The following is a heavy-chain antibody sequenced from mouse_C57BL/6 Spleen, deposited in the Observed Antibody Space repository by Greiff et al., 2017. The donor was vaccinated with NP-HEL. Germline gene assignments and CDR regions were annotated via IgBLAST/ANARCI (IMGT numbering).Heavy chain of an antibody. CDR1: GYTFTEYT. J-gene: IGHJ3*01. V-gene: IGHV1-62-2*01. D-gene: IGHD1-1*01. Sequence: QVQLKQSGAELVKPGASVKLSCKASGYTFTEYTIHWVKQRSGQGLEWIGWFYPGSGSIKYNEKFKDKATLTADKSSSTVYMELSRLTSEDSAVYFCARHEGPLYYGSRGDPWFAYWGQGTLVTVSA. CDR2: FYPGSGSI. CDR3: ARHEGPLYYGSRGDPWFAY.